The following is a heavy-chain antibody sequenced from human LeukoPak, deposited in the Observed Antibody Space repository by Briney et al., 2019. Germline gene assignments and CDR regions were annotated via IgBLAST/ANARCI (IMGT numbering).Heavy chain of an antibody. J-gene: IGHJ4*02. Sequence: SETLSLTCAVYGGSFSGDYWSWIRQPPGMGLEWIGEINHSGSTNYNPSLKSRVTISVDTSKNHFSLKLSSVTAADTAVYYCATRLRSRGPPTPSGYSSSWSSRWGQGTLVTVSS. CDR3: ATRLRSRGPPTPSGYSSSWSSR. CDR2: INHSGST. D-gene: IGHD6-13*01. V-gene: IGHV4-34*01. CDR1: GGSFSGDY.